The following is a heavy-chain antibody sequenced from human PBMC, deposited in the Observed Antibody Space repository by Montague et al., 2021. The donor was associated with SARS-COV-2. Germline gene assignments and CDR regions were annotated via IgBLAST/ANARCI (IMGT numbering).Heavy chain of an antibody. CDR2: ISVSGGST. V-gene: IGHV3-23*01. J-gene: IGHJ5*02. CDR1: GFTFSSYA. D-gene: IGHD6-13*01. Sequence: SLRLSFAASGFTFSSYAMSWVRQAPGKGLEWVSAISVSGGSTYYADSVKGRFTISRDNSKNTLYLQMNSLRAEDTAVYYCAKDRESGIAAIGWFDPWGQGTLVTVSS. CDR3: AKDRESGIAAIGWFDP.